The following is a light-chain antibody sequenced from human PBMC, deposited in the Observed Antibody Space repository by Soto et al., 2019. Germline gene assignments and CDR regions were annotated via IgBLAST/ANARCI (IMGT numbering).Light chain of an antibody. J-gene: IGKJ2*01. CDR3: QQYGSSPMYT. V-gene: IGKV3-20*01. Sequence: EILLTQSPGTLSLSPGERATLSCRASQRVSSSYLAWYQQKPGQAPRLLIYGASSRATGIPDRFSGSGSGTDFTLTISSLEPEDFAVYYCQQYGSSPMYTFGQGNKLEIK. CDR2: GAS. CDR1: QRVSSSY.